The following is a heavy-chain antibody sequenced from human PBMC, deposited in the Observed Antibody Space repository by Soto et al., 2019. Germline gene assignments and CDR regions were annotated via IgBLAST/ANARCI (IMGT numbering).Heavy chain of an antibody. J-gene: IGHJ4*02. CDR2: IYPGDSET. V-gene: IGHV5-51*01. CDR3: ARLGFPGAIYFDS. Sequence: RGESLKISCKGSGYNFTTFWIGRVRQMPGKGLEWMGIIYPGDSETKYSPDFEGQVTISADRSTNTAYLQWRSLRASDTAMYYCARLGFPGAIYFDSWGLGTLVTVSS. CDR1: GYNFTTFW.